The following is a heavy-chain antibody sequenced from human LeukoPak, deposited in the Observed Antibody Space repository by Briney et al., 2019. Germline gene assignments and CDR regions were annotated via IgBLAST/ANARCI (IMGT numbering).Heavy chain of an antibody. V-gene: IGHV4-59*01. CDR2: MYYSEST. D-gene: IGHD6-19*01. J-gene: IGHJ4*02. Sequence: SETLSLTCAVSGGSISSSYWSWIRQTPGKGLEWIGYMYYSESTNSNPSLKRRVTMSVDPSKNQFSLTLTSVTAADTGVYYCARHSGAGTGFVYWGQGTLVTVSS. CDR3: ARHSGAGTGFVY. CDR1: GGSISSSY.